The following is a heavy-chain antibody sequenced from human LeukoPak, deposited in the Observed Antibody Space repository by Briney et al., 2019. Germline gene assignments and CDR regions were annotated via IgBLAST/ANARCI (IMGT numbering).Heavy chain of an antibody. CDR1: GYTFTSYG. CDR3: ARDSTTQYYYGSGKSNWFDP. D-gene: IGHD3-10*01. J-gene: IGHJ5*02. CDR2: ISAYNGNT. V-gene: IGHV1-18*01. Sequence: ASVKVSCKASGYTFTSYGISWVRQAPGQGLEWMGWISAYNGNTNYAQKLQGRVTMTTDTSTSTAYMELRSLRSDDTAVYYCARDSTTQYYYGSGKSNWFDPWGQGTLVTVSS.